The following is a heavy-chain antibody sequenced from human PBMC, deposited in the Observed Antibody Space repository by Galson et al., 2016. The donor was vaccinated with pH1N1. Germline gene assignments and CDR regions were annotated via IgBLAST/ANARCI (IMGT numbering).Heavy chain of an antibody. Sequence: SVKVSCKASGYTFNRHDIHWVRQASGQGLEWMGWMNPKSGNTGFAQKFQGRVTMTRNTSTTTAYMELNGLRFEDTAIYYCARARPTWDLLADAFDIWGQGTVVTVSS. V-gene: IGHV1-8*01. D-gene: IGHD1-26*01. J-gene: IGHJ3*02. CDR2: MNPKSGNT. CDR1: GYTFNRHD. CDR3: ARARPTWDLLADAFDI.